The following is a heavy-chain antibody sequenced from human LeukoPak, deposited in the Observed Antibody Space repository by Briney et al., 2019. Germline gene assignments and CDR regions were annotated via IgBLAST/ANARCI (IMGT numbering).Heavy chain of an antibody. CDR1: GYTFTGCY. D-gene: IGHD3-16*02. CDR2: INPNSGGT. CDR3: ARGRPFGGVIVPSDY. J-gene: IGHJ4*02. Sequence: GASVKLSCKASGYTFTGCYMHWVRQARGQGLEWMGWINPNSGGTNYAQKFQGRVTMTRDTSISTDYMELSRLRSDDTAVYYCARGRPFGGVIVPSDYWGQGTLVSVSS. V-gene: IGHV1-2*02.